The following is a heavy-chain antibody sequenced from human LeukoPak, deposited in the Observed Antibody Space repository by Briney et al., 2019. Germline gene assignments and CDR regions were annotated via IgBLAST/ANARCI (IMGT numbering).Heavy chain of an antibody. J-gene: IGHJ4*02. CDR1: GYSFSTYG. V-gene: IGHV1-18*01. CDR3: ARASDNSWPFDY. Sequence: ASVKVSCKASGYSFSTYGINWVRQAPGQGLQWMGWISGRNGNTRYAQEVQGRVTMTTDTSTETAYLDLTSLRSDDTAVYYCARASDNSWPFDYWGQGTLVTVSS. CDR2: ISGRNGNT. D-gene: IGHD6-13*01.